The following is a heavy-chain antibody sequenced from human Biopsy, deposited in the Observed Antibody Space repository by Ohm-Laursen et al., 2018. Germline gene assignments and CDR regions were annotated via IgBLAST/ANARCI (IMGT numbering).Heavy chain of an antibody. CDR3: ARGMRYCTNAVCYKSGSGSYYRYYYGMDV. Sequence: GTLSLTCAVYVGSFSGYYWSWIRQPPGKGLEWIGEIKHSGRTNYNPSLKSRVTISVDTSKNQFSLKLSSRTAADTAVYYCARGMRYCTNAVCYKSGSGSYYRYYYGMDVWGQGTTVTVSS. V-gene: IGHV4-34*01. D-gene: IGHD2-8*01. CDR1: VGSFSGYY. J-gene: IGHJ6*02. CDR2: IKHSGRT.